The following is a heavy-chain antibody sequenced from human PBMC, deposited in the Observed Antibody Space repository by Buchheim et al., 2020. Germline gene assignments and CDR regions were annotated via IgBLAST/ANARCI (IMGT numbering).Heavy chain of an antibody. Sequence: QLQLQESGSGLVKPSQTLSLTCAVSGGSISSGGYSWSWIRQPPGKGLEWIGYIYHSGSTYYNPSLKSRVTISVDRYKKQFSLKLSSVTAADTAVYYCARVGLEWPLREDYGMDVWGQGTT. V-gene: IGHV4-30-2*01. CDR2: IYHSGST. D-gene: IGHD3-3*01. CDR3: ARVGLEWPLREDYGMDV. J-gene: IGHJ6*02. CDR1: GGSISSGGYS.